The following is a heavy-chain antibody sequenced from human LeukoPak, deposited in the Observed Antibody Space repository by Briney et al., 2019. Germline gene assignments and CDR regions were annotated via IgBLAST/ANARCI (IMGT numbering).Heavy chain of an antibody. Sequence: GASVKVSCKASGYTFTSYGIGWVRQAPGQGLEWMGWISAYNGNTNYAQKLQGRVTMTTDTSTSTAYMELRSLRSDDTAVYYCARDYYDSSGYYSHPRFDYWGQGTLVTVSS. V-gene: IGHV1-18*01. CDR1: GYTFTSYG. D-gene: IGHD3-22*01. J-gene: IGHJ4*02. CDR2: ISAYNGNT. CDR3: ARDYYDSSGYYSHPRFDY.